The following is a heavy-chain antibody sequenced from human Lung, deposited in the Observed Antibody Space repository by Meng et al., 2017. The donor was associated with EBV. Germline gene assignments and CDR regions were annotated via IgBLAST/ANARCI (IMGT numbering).Heavy chain of an antibody. Sequence: QVQLVQSGAEVKNPGSPWKVPCKTSGGSFSTHTFSWVRQAPGQGLEWMGGLIAVFDKTKAAPRFQDRVTFTADESTSTAYMELSSLTFDDTAVYFCARGRRNEPLFDYWGQGTLVTVSS. V-gene: IGHV1-69*13. CDR2: LIAVFDKT. J-gene: IGHJ4*02. CDR3: ARGRRNEPLFDY. D-gene: IGHD1-14*01. CDR1: GGSFSTHT.